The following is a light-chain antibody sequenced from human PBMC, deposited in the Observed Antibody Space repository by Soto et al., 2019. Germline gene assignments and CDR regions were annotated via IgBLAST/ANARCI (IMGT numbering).Light chain of an antibody. Sequence: DIQMTQSPSSLSASVGDRVTITCRASQGISNYLAWYQQKPGQVPKLLIYAASTLQSGVPSRFSGSGSGTDFTLTISSLQPEDVATYYCLEYNSAPLITFGQGTRLEIK. CDR2: AAS. J-gene: IGKJ5*01. V-gene: IGKV1-27*01. CDR1: QGISNY. CDR3: LEYNSAPLIT.